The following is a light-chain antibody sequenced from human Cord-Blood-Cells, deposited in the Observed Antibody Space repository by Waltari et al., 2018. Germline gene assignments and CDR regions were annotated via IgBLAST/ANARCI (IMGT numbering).Light chain of an antibody. J-gene: IGKJ2*01. Sequence: AIRMIQSPSSFSASTGDRVTITCRASQGISSYLAWYQQKPGKAPKLQIYAASTLQSGVPSRFSGSGSGTDFTLTISCLQSEDFATYYCQQYYSYPYTFGQGTKLEIK. CDR3: QQYYSYPYT. V-gene: IGKV1-8*01. CDR1: QGISSY. CDR2: AAS.